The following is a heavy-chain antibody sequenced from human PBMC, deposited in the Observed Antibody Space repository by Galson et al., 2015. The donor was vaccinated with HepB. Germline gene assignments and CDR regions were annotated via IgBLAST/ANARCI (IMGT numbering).Heavy chain of an antibody. Sequence: LRLSCAASGFIFSDYYMSWIRQAPGKGLEWVSYISSGGSSIYYADSVKGRFTISRDNAKNSLYLQMNSLRVEDTAVYYCAREPPSSWNVDYWGQGTLVTVSS. V-gene: IGHV3-11*01. CDR3: AREPPSSWNVDY. CDR1: GFIFSDYY. D-gene: IGHD6-13*01. CDR2: ISSGGSSI. J-gene: IGHJ4*02.